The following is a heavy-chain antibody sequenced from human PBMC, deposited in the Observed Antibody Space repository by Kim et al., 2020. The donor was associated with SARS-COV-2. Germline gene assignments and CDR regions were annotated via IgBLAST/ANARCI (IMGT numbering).Heavy chain of an antibody. D-gene: IGHD6-19*01. V-gene: IGHV1-2*06. CDR3: ARGVAVAGTWFDP. Sequence: DSVKVSCKASGYNFTDYFIYWVRQVPGQGLEWMGRISPNSGGTNYAQKFQGRLTMTWDTSISTVYMDLKNLKSDDTAVYYCARGVAVAGTWFDPWGQGTLVTVSS. CDR2: ISPNSGGT. CDR1: GYNFTDYF. J-gene: IGHJ5*02.